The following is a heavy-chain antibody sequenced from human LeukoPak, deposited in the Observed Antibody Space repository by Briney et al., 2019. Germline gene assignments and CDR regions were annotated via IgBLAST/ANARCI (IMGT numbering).Heavy chain of an antibody. CDR2: VHYGGNT. CDR1: GGSISSSSYY. Sequence: PSETLSLTCTVSGGSISSSSYYWDWVRQPPGKGLEWIGNVHYGGNTFYNSSLESRVTISVDMSKNQFSLKLSSLTAADTAVYYCARQRADYFYHYLDVWGKGTSVTVSS. J-gene: IGHJ6*03. CDR3: ARQRADYFYHYLDV. V-gene: IGHV4-39*01.